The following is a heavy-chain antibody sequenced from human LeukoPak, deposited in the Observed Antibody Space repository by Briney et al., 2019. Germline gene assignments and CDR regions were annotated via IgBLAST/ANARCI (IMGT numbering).Heavy chain of an antibody. CDR3: AKASTWAEFYYYYMDV. CDR2: ISGSGGST. D-gene: IGHD2/OR15-2a*01. Sequence: PGGSLSLSCAASGFTFSTYAMSWVRQAPGKGLEWVSAISGSGGSTHYADSVKGRFTISRDNSKNTLYLQMNSLRAEDTAVYYCAKASTWAEFYYYYMDVWGKGTTVTVSS. V-gene: IGHV3-23*01. CDR1: GFTFSTYA. J-gene: IGHJ6*03.